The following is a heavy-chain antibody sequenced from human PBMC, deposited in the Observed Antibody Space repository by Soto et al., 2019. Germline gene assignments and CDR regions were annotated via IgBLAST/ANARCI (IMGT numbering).Heavy chain of an antibody. CDR3: ARAWSSSGDYGH. D-gene: IGHD4-17*01. CDR1: GYDFSNFA. V-gene: IGHV1-3*05. J-gene: IGHJ1*01. CDR2: ISAGNGNT. Sequence: QVQLVQSGSEEKKPGASVKLSCKASGYDFSNFALHWVRQAPGQRLEWMGWISAGNGNTDYSQKFQGRLTITRDTSASTSYIELYSLRSEDTAMYYCARAWSSSGDYGHWGQGSLVMASS.